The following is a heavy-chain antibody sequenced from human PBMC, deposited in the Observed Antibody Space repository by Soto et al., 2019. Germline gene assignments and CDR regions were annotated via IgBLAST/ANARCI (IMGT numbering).Heavy chain of an antibody. Sequence: EVQLVESGGGLVKPGGSLRLSCAASGFTFSSYSMNWVRQAPGKGLEWVSSISRSAGNTYYADSVKGRFTISRDNAKNSMYLQMNSLRAEDTAVYYCARDQVPGLDAFDIWGQGTMATVSS. V-gene: IGHV3-21*01. J-gene: IGHJ3*02. CDR1: GFTFSSYS. CDR2: ISRSAGNT. CDR3: ARDQVPGLDAFDI.